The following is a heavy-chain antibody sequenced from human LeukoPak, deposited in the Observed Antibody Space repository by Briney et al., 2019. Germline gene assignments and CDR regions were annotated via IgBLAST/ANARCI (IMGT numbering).Heavy chain of an antibody. D-gene: IGHD3-22*01. CDR1: GFTFSSYE. V-gene: IGHV3-48*03. CDR3: ARVGSGFAFDI. Sequence: GGSLRLSCAASGFTFSSYEMNWVCQAPGKGLEWVSYISSSGSTIYYADSVKGRFTISRDNAKNSLYLQMNSLRAEDTAVYYCARVGSGFAFDIWGQGTMVTVSS. J-gene: IGHJ3*02. CDR2: ISSSGSTI.